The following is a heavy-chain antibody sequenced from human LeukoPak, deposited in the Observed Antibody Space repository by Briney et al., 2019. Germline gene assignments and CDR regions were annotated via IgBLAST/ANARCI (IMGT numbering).Heavy chain of an antibody. J-gene: IGHJ4*02. CDR2: IIPILGIA. V-gene: IGHV1-69*04. CDR3: ARGVVVTALVGEDGY. CDR1: GGTFSSYA. Sequence: SVKVSCKASGGTFSSYAISWVRQAPGQGLEWMGRIIPILGIANYAQKFQGRVTITADKSTSTAYMELSSLRSEDTAVYYCARGVVVTALVGEDGYWGQGTLVTVSS. D-gene: IGHD2-21*02.